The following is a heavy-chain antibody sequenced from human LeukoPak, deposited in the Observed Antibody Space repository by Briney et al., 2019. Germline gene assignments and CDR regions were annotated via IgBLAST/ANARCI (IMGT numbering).Heavy chain of an antibody. D-gene: IGHD2-15*01. J-gene: IGHJ6*03. Sequence: ASVKVSCKASGYTFTGYCMHWVRQAPGQGLEWMGWINPNSGGTNYAQKFQGRVTMTRDTSISTAYMELSRLRSDDTAVYYCAREIGCSGGSCYSSYYYYMDVWGKGTTVTISS. CDR2: INPNSGGT. CDR3: AREIGCSGGSCYSSYYYYMDV. CDR1: GYTFTGYC. V-gene: IGHV1-2*02.